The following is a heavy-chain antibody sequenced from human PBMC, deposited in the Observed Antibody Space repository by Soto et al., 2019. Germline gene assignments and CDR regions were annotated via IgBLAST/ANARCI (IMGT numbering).Heavy chain of an antibody. D-gene: IGHD6-25*01. CDR1: GFTFSSYA. CDR3: AKVVGFKLLEYYYYGMDV. J-gene: IGHJ6*02. V-gene: IGHV3-23*01. CDR2: ISGSGGST. Sequence: GGSLRLSCAASGFTFSSYAMSWVRQAPGKGLEWVSAISGSGGSTYYADSVKGRFTISRDNSKNTLYLQMNSLRAEDTAVYYCAKVVGFKLLEYYYYGMDVWGQGTTVTVSS.